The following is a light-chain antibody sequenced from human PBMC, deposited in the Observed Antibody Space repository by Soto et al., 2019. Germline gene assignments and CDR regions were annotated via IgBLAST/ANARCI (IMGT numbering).Light chain of an antibody. CDR1: SSDVGGHNY. Sequence: QSALTQPASVSGSPGQSITISCTGTSSDVGGHNYVSWYQQDPGKAPKLMISEVNKRPSGVSNRFSGSRSGNTASLTISGLQAEDEADYYCSSYTDSSNYVFGTGTKVTVL. V-gene: IGLV2-14*01. CDR2: EVN. CDR3: SSYTDSSNYV. J-gene: IGLJ1*01.